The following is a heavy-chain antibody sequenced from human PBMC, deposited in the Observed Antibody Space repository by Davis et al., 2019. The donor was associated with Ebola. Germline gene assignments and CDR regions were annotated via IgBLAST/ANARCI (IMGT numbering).Heavy chain of an antibody. V-gene: IGHV3-30*18. CDR2: ISYDGSNK. J-gene: IGHJ4*02. D-gene: IGHD1-26*01. CDR3: AKDSRDKGSDY. CDR1: GFTFSSYG. Sequence: GESLKISCAASGFTFSSYGMHWVRQAPGKVLEWVAVISYDGSNKYYADSVKGRFTLSRDTSKNTLYLEMKSLRRDDTAVYYCAKDSRDKGSDYWGQGTLVTVSS.